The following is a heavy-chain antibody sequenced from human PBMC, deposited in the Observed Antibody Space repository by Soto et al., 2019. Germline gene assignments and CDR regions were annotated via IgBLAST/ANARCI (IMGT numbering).Heavy chain of an antibody. J-gene: IGHJ6*03. V-gene: IGHV4-59*08. CDR1: GGSISSYY. CDR2: IYYSGST. CDR3: ARLNGKVVVAATRNYYYYYYMDV. Sequence: PSETLSLTCTVSGGSISSYYWSWIRQPPGKGLEWIGYIYYSGSTNYNPSLKSRVTISVDTSKNQFSLKLSSVTAADTAVYYCARLNGKVVVAATRNYYYYYYMDVWGKGTTVTVS. D-gene: IGHD2-15*01.